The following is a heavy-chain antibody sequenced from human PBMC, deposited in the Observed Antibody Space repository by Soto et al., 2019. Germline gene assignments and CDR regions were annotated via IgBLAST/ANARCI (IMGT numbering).Heavy chain of an antibody. CDR1: GYTFSDYY. CDR3: ASHYDMWSGYLSPVDY. D-gene: IGHD3-3*01. V-gene: IGHV3-11*01. J-gene: IGHJ4*02. Sequence: QVQLVESGGDLVKRGGSLRLSCAASGYTFSDYYMSWIRQAPGKGLEWISYIDTSSTKIYYADSVKGRFTISRDNAKNSLYLEMSSLTDEDTAVYYCASHYDMWSGYLSPVDYWGQGTLVTVSS. CDR2: IDTSSTKI.